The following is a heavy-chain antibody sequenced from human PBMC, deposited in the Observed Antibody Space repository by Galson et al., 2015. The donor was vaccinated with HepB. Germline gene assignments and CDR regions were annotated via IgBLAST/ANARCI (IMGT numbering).Heavy chain of an antibody. J-gene: IGHJ4*02. D-gene: IGHD6-13*01. CDR2: IIPIFGTA. CDR1: GGTFSSYA. CDR3: ARGPSSSWGVPGFDY. Sequence: SVKVSCKASGGTFSSYAISWVRQAPGQGLEWMGGIIPIFGTANYAQKFQGRVTITADESTSTAYMELRSLRSDDTAVYYCARGPSSSWGVPGFDYWGQGTLVTVSS. V-gene: IGHV1-69*13.